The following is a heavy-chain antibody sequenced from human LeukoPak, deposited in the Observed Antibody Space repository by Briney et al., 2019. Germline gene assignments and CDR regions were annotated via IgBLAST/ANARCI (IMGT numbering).Heavy chain of an antibody. V-gene: IGHV3-74*01. D-gene: IGHD3-22*01. J-gene: IGHJ4*02. Sequence: QPGGSLRLSCAASGFTFSSHWMHWVRQAPGKGPVWVSRINSDGTSTTYADSVKGRFTISRDNAKNTLYLQMNSLRVEDTAVFHCAREGTYSNGPDYWGQGTLVTVSS. CDR1: GFTFSSHW. CDR3: AREGTYSNGPDY. CDR2: INSDGTST.